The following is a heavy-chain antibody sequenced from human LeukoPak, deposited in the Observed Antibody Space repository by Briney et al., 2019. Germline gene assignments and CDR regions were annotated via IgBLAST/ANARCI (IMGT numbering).Heavy chain of an antibody. CDR3: ARDSVGMMRDGISD. CDR1: GGSISSYY. Sequence: PETLSLTCTVSGGSISSYYWSWIRQPAGKGLEWIGRIYTSGSTNYNPSLKSRVTMSVDTSKNQFSLKLSSVTAADTAVYYCARDSVGMMRDGISDWGQGTLVTVSS. CDR2: IYTSGST. V-gene: IGHV4-4*07. D-gene: IGHD3-3*02. J-gene: IGHJ4*02.